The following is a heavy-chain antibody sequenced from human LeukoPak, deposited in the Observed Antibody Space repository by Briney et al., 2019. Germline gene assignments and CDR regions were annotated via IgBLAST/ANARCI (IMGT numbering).Heavy chain of an antibody. CDR3: AKDSTRWGGPDFFDY. CDR2: ISWDGGST. V-gene: IGHV3-43*01. D-gene: IGHD3-3*01. CDR1: GFTFDDYT. J-gene: IGHJ4*02. Sequence: GGSLRLSCAASGFTFDDYTMHWVRQAPGKGLEWVSLISWDGGSTYYADSVKGRFTISRDNSKNSLYLQMNSLRTEDTALYYCAKDSTRWGGPDFFDYWGQGTLVTVSS.